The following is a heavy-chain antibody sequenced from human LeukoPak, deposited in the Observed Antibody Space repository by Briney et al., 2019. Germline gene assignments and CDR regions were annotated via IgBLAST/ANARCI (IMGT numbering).Heavy chain of an antibody. CDR1: GYTFTSYG. CDR3: ARAHPPRYYYDCSGYYHFDY. CDR2: ISAYNGNT. Sequence: ASVKVSCKASGYTFTSYGISWVRQAPGQGLEWMGWISAYNGNTNYAQKLQGRVTMTTDTSTSTAYMELRSLRSDDTAVYYCARAHPPRYYYDCSGYYHFDYWGQGTLVTVSS. V-gene: IGHV1-18*01. D-gene: IGHD3-22*01. J-gene: IGHJ4*02.